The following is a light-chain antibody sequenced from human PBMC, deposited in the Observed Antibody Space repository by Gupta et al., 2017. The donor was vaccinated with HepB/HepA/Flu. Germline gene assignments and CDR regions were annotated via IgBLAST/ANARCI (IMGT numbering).Light chain of an antibody. Sequence: LVVTQSPSASASLGASVKLTCTLRSGHSSYAVAWHQQQPDKGPRYLMKLNSDGRHSKGDGIPDRFSGSSSGAERYLTISSLQSEDEADYYCQTWGTGIDVVFGGGTRLTVL. CDR2: LNSDGRH. CDR3: QTWGTGIDVV. V-gene: IGLV4-69*01. CDR1: SGHSSYA. J-gene: IGLJ2*01.